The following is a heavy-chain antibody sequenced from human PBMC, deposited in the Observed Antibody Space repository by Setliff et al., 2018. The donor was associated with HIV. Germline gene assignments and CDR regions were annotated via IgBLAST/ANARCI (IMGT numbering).Heavy chain of an antibody. V-gene: IGHV3-30*01. J-gene: IGHJ3*02. CDR2: ISHDGNNK. CDR3: ARDRVEAERGAFDI. Sequence: GGSLRLSCAASGFTFSRYSFHWVRQAPGKGLEWVTGISHDGNNKFYADSVKGRFTISRDNSKDTVSLQMTSLTSDDTAMYCCARDRVEAERGAFDIWGQGTMVTVSS. CDR1: GFTFSRYS. D-gene: IGHD1-26*01.